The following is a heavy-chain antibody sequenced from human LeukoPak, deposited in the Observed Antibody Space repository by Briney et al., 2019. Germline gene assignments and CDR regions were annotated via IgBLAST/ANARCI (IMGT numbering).Heavy chain of an antibody. CDR3: ARASYDYGDLFDY. V-gene: IGHV4-39*01. J-gene: IGHJ4*02. CDR2: IYYSGST. CDR1: GGSISSSSYY. D-gene: IGHD4-17*01. Sequence: SETLSLTCTVSGGSISSSSYYWGWIRQPPGKGLEWIGSIYYSGSTYYNPSLKSRVTISVDTSKNQFSLKLSSVTAADTAVYYCARASYDYGDLFDYWGQGTLVTVSS.